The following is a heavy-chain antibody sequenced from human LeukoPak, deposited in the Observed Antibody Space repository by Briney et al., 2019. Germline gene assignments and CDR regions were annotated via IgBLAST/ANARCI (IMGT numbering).Heavy chain of an antibody. J-gene: IGHJ6*03. CDR3: ARENYDILTGYSYYMDV. CDR1: GFTLSSYW. V-gene: IGHV3-74*01. CDR2: SNSDGTNT. Sequence: GGSLRLSCAASGFTLSSYWMHWVRQAPGKGLVWVSRSNSDGTNTSYADSVKGRFTISRDNAKNSLYLQMNSLRAEDTAVYYCARENYDILTGYSYYMDVWGKGTTVTISS. D-gene: IGHD3-9*01.